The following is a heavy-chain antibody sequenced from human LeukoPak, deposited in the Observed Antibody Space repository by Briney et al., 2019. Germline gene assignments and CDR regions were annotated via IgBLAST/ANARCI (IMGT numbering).Heavy chain of an antibody. CDR1: GYIFTSYW. D-gene: IGHD6-6*01. J-gene: IGHJ3*02. Sequence: GALRQISCKGSGYIFTSYWIGGGRQVPGKGLEWMGIIYPGYSDTRHSPSFQGQVTISADKSISTAYLQWSSLKASDTAMYYCARHESIPDAFDIWGQGT. V-gene: IGHV5-51*01. CDR2: IYPGYSDT. CDR3: ARHESIPDAFDI.